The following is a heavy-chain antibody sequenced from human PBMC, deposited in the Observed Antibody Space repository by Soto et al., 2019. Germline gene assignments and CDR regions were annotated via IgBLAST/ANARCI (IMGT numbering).Heavy chain of an antibody. CDR1: GYTFTGYY. CDR3: ARGPILYYYYGMDV. D-gene: IGHD3-3*01. V-gene: IGHV1-2*04. Sequence: ASVKVSCKASGYTFTGYYMHWVRQAPGQGLEWMGWINPNSGGTNCAQKFQGWVTMTRDTSISTAYMELSRLRSDDTAVYYCARGPILYYYYGMDVWGQGTTVTVSS. CDR2: INPNSGGT. J-gene: IGHJ6*02.